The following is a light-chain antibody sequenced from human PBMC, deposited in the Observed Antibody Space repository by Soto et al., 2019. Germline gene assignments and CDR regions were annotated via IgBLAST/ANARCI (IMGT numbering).Light chain of an antibody. CDR3: QQYHNLPLT. Sequence: DIQMTQSPSSLSASVGDRVTITCQASQGISNYLYWYQQKPGKAPKLLIYDASNMETRVPSRFSGSGSGTDFTFTISSLEAEDVATYYCQQYHNLPLTFGGGTKVEIK. CDR2: DAS. J-gene: IGKJ4*01. CDR1: QGISNY. V-gene: IGKV1-33*01.